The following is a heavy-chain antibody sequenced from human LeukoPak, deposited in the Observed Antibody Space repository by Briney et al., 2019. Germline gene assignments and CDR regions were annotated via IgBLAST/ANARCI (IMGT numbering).Heavy chain of an antibody. V-gene: IGHV3-11*01. CDR1: GFTFSDYY. CDR3: ARGKRRFDS. CDR2: MSESGSSI. J-gene: IGHJ4*02. Sequence: GGSLRLSCAASGFTFSDYYMSWIRQAPGKGLEWVSYMSESGSSIYYAASVKGRFTISRDNVNHSLFLQMNSLRAEDTAVYNCARGKRRFDSWGQGTLVTVSS.